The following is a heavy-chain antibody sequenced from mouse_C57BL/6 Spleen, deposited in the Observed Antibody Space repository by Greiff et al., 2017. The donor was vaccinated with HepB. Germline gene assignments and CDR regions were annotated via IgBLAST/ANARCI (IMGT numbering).Heavy chain of an antibody. J-gene: IGHJ4*01. CDR2: IYPRSGNT. CDR3: AIITTVAPYAMDY. D-gene: IGHD1-1*01. CDR1: GYTSPSYG. V-gene: IGHV1-81*01. Sequence: QVQLQQSGAELARPGASVKLSCRASGYTSPSYGISWVKQRTEQGLEWIGEIYPRSGNTYYNEKFKGKATLTADKSSSTAYMELRSLTSEDSAVYFCAIITTVAPYAMDYWGQGTSVTVSS.